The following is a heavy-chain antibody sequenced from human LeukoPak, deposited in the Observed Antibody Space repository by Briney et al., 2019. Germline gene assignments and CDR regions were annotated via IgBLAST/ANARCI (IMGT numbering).Heavy chain of an antibody. V-gene: IGHV3-23*01. J-gene: IGHJ3*02. CDR1: GFTFSSYS. CDR2: ISGSGGST. Sequence: GGSLRLSCAASGFTFSSYSMNWVRQAPGKGLEWVSAISGSGGSTYYADSVKGRFTISRDNSKNTLYLQMNSLRAEDTAVYYCAIYPGTNYVVVTAIQSADAFDIWGQGTMVTVSS. D-gene: IGHD2-21*02. CDR3: AIYPGTNYVVVTAIQSADAFDI.